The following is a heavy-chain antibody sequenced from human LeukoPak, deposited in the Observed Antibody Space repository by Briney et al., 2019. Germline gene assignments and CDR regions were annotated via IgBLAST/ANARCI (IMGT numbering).Heavy chain of an antibody. CDR1: GFTFSSYG. Sequence: GRSPRLSCAASGFTFSSYGMHWVRQAPGKGLEWVAVISYDGSNKYYADSVKGRFTISRDNSKNTLYLQMNSLRAEDTAVYYCARGPGYYDSSGYYSEGHNWFDPWGQGTLVTVSS. J-gene: IGHJ5*02. D-gene: IGHD3-22*01. CDR3: ARGPGYYDSSGYYSEGHNWFDP. V-gene: IGHV3-30*03. CDR2: ISYDGSNK.